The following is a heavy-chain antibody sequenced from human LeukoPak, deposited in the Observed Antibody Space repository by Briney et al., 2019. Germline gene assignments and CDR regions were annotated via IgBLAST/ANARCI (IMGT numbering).Heavy chain of an antibody. V-gene: IGHV3-74*01. CDR2: INSDGSST. CDR1: GLTFSSYW. J-gene: IGHJ6*02. Sequence: GGSLRLSCAASGLTFSSYWMHWVRQAPGKGLVWVSRINSDGSSTSYADSVKGRFTISRDNAKNTLYLQMNSLRAEDTAVYYCAVPPLSGSGSSRPLAGVDFWGQGTTVTVSS. CDR3: AVPPLSGSGSSRPLAGVDF. D-gene: IGHD3-10*01.